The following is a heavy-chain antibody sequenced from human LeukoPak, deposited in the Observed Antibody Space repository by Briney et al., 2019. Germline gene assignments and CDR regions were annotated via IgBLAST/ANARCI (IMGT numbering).Heavy chain of an antibody. J-gene: IGHJ4*02. CDR1: GDSVSSNSAA. CDR2: TYYRSKWYN. Sequence: SQTLSLTCAISGDSVSSNSAAWNWIRQSPSGGLEWLGRTYYRSKWYNNYALSVKSRMTVNPDTSKNQISLQLNSVTPEDTAVYYCARESAGTYYFDYWGQGALVTVSS. CDR3: ARESAGTYYFDY. D-gene: IGHD6-19*01. V-gene: IGHV6-1*01.